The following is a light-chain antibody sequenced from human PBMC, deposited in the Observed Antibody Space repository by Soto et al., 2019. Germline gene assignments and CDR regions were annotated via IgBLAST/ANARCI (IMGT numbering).Light chain of an antibody. CDR1: SNDIGAYNY. V-gene: IGLV2-14*01. CDR2: DVN. Sequence: QSVLTQPASVSGSPGQSITISCTGTSNDIGAYNYVSWYQQSPDKAPKLLIYDVNNRPSGVSTRFSGSKSDNTASLTISGLQAEDEADYYCSSYTKTSTLVVFGGGTQLTVL. CDR3: SSYTKTSTLVV. J-gene: IGLJ3*02.